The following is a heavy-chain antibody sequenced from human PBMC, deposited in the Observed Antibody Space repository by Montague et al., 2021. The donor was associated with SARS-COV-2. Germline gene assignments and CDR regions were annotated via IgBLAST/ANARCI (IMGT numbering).Heavy chain of an antibody. CDR3: ARDQGRWLQPGVYFDY. CDR2: IYYSGST. V-gene: IGHV4-59*01. Sequence: SETLSLTCTVSGGSISSYYWSWIRQPPGKGLEWTGYIYYSGSTNYNPSLKSRVTISVDTSKNQFSLKLSSVTAADTAVYYCARDQGRWLQPGVYFDYWGQGTLVTVSS. CDR1: GGSISSYY. D-gene: IGHD5-24*01. J-gene: IGHJ4*02.